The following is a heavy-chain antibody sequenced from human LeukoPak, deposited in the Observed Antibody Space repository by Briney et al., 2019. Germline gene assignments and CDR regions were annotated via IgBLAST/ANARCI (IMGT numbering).Heavy chain of an antibody. D-gene: IGHD2-2*02. Sequence: GASVKVSCKASGGTFSSYAISWVRQAPGQGLEWMGGIIPIFGTANYAQKFQGRVTITTDESTSTAYMELSSLRSEDTAVYYCAGVPAAIGYMDVWCKGTTVTVSS. CDR3: AGVPAAIGYMDV. V-gene: IGHV1-69*05. CDR2: IIPIFGTA. CDR1: GGTFSSYA. J-gene: IGHJ6*03.